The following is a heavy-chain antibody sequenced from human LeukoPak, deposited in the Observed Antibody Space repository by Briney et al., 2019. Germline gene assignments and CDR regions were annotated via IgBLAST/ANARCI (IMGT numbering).Heavy chain of an antibody. CDR1: GGSFSDYY. J-gene: IGHJ4*02. CDR2: THYSGST. V-gene: IGHV4-30-4*01. D-gene: IGHD4-17*01. CDR3: ASFYTDYALLDY. Sequence: SETLSLTCAVYGGSFSDYYWSWIRQPPGKGLEWIGNTHYSGSTYYNPSLESRVTISVDTSKHQFSLKLSSVTAADTAVYYCASFYTDYALLDYWGQGTLVTVSS.